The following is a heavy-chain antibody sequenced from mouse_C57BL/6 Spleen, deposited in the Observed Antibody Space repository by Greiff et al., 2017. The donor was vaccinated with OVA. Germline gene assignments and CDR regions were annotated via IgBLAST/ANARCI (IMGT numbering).Heavy chain of an antibody. J-gene: IGHJ2*01. CDR2: IYPGDGDT. CDR3: ARAGDGYYPDY. CDR1: GYAFSSYW. D-gene: IGHD2-3*01. Sequence: LVESGAELVKPGASVKISCKASGYAFSSYWMNWVKQRPGKGLEWIGQIYPGDGDTNYNGKFKGKATLTADKSSSTAYMQLSSLTSEDSAVYFCARAGDGYYPDYWGQGTTLTVSS. V-gene: IGHV1-80*01.